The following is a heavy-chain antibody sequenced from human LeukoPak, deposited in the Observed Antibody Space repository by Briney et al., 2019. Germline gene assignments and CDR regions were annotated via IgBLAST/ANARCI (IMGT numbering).Heavy chain of an antibody. V-gene: IGHV3-73*01. D-gene: IGHD6-6*01. CDR2: IRNKANSYAT. Sequence: GGSLRLSCAASGFTFSSYSMNWVRQASGKGLEWVGRIRNKANSYATAYTASVKGRFTISRDDSKNTAYLQMNSLKTEDTAVYYCTRYSSSDNWFDPWGQGTLVTVSS. CDR1: GFTFSSYS. CDR3: TRYSSSDNWFDP. J-gene: IGHJ5*02.